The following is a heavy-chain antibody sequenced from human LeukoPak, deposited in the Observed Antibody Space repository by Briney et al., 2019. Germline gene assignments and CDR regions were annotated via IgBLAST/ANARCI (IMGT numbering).Heavy chain of an antibody. CDR1: GGSISSYH. CDR2: IYYSGST. Sequence: SETLSLTCTVSGGSISSYHWRWIRQPPGKGLEWIGYIYYSGSTNYNPSRKSRVTISVDTSKNQFSLKLSSVTAADTAVYYCASMVRGAIGGYYYYYMDVWGKGTTVTISS. CDR3: ASMVRGAIGGYYYYYMDV. D-gene: IGHD3-10*01. V-gene: IGHV4-59*01. J-gene: IGHJ6*03.